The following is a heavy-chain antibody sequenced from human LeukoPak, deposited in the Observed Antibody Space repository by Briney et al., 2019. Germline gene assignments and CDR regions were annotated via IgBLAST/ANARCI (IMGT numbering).Heavy chain of an antibody. V-gene: IGHV1-69*06. CDR3: ASPGGVLDAFAI. CDR2: IIPIFGTA. CDR1: GGTFSSYA. J-gene: IGHJ3*02. Sequence: SVKVSCTASGGTFSSYAISWGRQAPGQGLEWMGGIIPIFGTANYAQKFQARVTITADKSTIPTYMELSSVRSEDTAVYYCASPGGVLDAFAIWGKGTMVTVSS. D-gene: IGHD2-8*02.